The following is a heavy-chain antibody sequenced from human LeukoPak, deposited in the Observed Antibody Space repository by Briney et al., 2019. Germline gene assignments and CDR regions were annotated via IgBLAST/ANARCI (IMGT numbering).Heavy chain of an antibody. CDR3: ARVEGYCSRTSCYVRWFDP. CDR2: INNSGGTT. CDR1: RFSFSSYA. D-gene: IGHD2-2*01. J-gene: IGHJ5*02. V-gene: IGHV3-23*01. Sequence: AGGSLRLSCAASRFSFSSYAMSWVRQAPGKGLEWVSTINNSGGTTYYADSVKGRFTISRDSSKNTLSLQMNSLRAEDTAVYYCARVEGYCSRTSCYVRWFDPWGQGTLVTVSS.